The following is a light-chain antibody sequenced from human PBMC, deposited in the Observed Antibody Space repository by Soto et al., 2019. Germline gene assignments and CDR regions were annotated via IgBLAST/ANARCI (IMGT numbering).Light chain of an antibody. CDR1: QSISSRH. CDR3: QHYDTSLRT. J-gene: IGKJ1*01. CDR2: GAS. V-gene: IGKV3-20*01. Sequence: EIVLTQSPGTLSLSPGERATLSCRASQSISSRHLAWYQQKPGQAPRLLIYGASSRATDIPDRFSGSGSGADFTLTISRLEPEDFAVYYCQHYDTSLRTFGPGTKV.